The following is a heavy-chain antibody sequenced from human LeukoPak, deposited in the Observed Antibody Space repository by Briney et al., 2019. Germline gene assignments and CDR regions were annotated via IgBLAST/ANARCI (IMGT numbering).Heavy chain of an antibody. J-gene: IGHJ6*02. CDR2: ISGSGGST. D-gene: IGHD3-10*01. CDR1: GFTFSSYA. Sequence: GGSLRLSCAASGFTFSSYAMSWVRQAPGKGLEWVSAISGSGGSTYYADSVKGRFTISRDNSKNTLYLQMNSLRAEDTAVYYCAKFGTRHYYYYGMDFWGQGPTVTVSS. V-gene: IGHV3-23*01. CDR3: AKFGTRHYYYYGMDF.